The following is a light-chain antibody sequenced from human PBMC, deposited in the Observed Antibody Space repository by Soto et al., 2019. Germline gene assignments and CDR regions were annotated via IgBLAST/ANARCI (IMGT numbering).Light chain of an antibody. CDR3: GAWDSGLSGVL. CDR2: DTN. J-gene: IGLJ2*01. V-gene: IGLV1-51*01. CDR1: TSNIGNNY. Sequence: QSVLTQPTSVSAAPGQPVTISCSGETSNIGNNYVSWYQQLPGAAPKLLIYDTNNRPSEIPDRFSGSRSGTSATLAITGLQTGDEAVYYCGAWDSGLSGVLFGGGTKLTVL.